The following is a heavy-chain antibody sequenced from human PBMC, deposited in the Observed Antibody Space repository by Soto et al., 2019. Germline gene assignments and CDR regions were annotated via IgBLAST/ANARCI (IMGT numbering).Heavy chain of an antibody. D-gene: IGHD2-2*01. J-gene: IGHJ6*02. Sequence: PGGSLRLSCAASGFSFSSYSMSWVRQAPGEGLECVSSTSGSGVYTIYADSVKGRFSISRDNSKNTLYLQMNSLRAEDTAVYYCARGGCSSTSCYPVYYYYYGMDVWGQGTTVTVSS. V-gene: IGHV3-23*01. CDR3: ARGGCSSTSCYPVYYYYYGMDV. CDR1: GFSFSSYS. CDR2: TSGSGVYT.